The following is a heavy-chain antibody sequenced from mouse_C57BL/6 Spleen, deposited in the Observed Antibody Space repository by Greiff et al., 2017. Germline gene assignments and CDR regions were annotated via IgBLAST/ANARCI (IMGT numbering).Heavy chain of an antibody. Sequence: VPLQQSGPELVKPGASVKISCKASGYTFTDYYMNWVKQSHGKSLEWIGDINPNNGGTSYNQKFKGKATLTVDKSSSTAYMELRSLTSEDSAVYYCARSAFYYFDYWGQGTTLTVSS. CDR3: ARSAFYYFDY. J-gene: IGHJ2*01. CDR1: GYTFTDYY. V-gene: IGHV1-26*01. CDR2: INPNNGGT.